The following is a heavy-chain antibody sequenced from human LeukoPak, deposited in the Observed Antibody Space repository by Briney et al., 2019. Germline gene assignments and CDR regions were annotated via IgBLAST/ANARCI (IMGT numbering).Heavy chain of an antibody. V-gene: IGHV3-23*01. Sequence: GGSLRLSCAASGFTFSGYAMSWVRQAPGKGLEWVSAISGSGGSTYYADSVKGRFTISRDNSKNTLYLQMNSLRAEDTAVYYCAKGGFLEWLTHFDYWGQGTLVTVSS. CDR3: AKGGFLEWLTHFDY. J-gene: IGHJ4*02. CDR2: ISGSGGST. CDR1: GFTFSGYA. D-gene: IGHD3-3*01.